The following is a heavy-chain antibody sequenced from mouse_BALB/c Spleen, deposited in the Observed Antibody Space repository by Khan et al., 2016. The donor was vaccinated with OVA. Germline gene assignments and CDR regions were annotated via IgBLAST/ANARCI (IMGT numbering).Heavy chain of an antibody. D-gene: IGHD2-14*01. CDR3: ARVGYNGTMDY. J-gene: IGHJ4*01. V-gene: IGHV9-3-1*01. Sequence: QIQLVQSGPELKKPGETVKISCKASGYTFTNNGMNWVKQAPGKGLKWMGWIKTYTGKTTYADDFKGRFAFSLETSASTSYLQINNLKNEDTATYFCARVGYNGTMDYWGQGTSVTVSS. CDR2: IKTYTGKT. CDR1: GYTFTNNG.